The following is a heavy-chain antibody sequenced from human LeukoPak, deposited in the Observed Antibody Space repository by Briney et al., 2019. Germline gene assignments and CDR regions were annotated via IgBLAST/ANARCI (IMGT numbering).Heavy chain of an antibody. D-gene: IGHD2-2*01. CDR3: ARAGGDIIVEMDYGMDV. Sequence: GASVKVSCKASGGTFSSYAISWVRQAPGQGLEWVGLTNPSGGSPAYAQKFKGRVTMTKDTSTSTVYMELSSLRSEDTAVYYCARAGGDIIVEMDYGMDVWGQGTTVTVSS. CDR2: TNPSGGSP. V-gene: IGHV1-46*01. CDR1: GGTFSSYA. J-gene: IGHJ6*02.